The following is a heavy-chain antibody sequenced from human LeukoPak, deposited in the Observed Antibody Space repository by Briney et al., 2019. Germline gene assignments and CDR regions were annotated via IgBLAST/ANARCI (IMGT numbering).Heavy chain of an antibody. V-gene: IGHV4-34*01. CDR1: GGSISSYY. J-gene: IGHJ4*02. Sequence: PSETLSLTCTVSGGSISSYYWSWIRQPPGKGLEWIGEINHSVIANYNPSLKSQVPISVDTSQNQFYLKLSSVPAADTAVYYCARGRGYSYGYADVIAFDYWGQGTLVTVSS. CDR2: INHSVIA. CDR3: ARGRGYSYGYADVIAFDY. D-gene: IGHD5-18*01.